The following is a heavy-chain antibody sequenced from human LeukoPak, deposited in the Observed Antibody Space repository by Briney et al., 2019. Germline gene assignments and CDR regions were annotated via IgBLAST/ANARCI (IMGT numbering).Heavy chain of an antibody. Sequence: GGSLGLSCAASGFTFSSYWMSWVRQAPGKGLEWVSSISTSSSFIYYADSVTGRFTISRDNAKNLLYLQISSLRPEDTAIYYCARGECGGTNCYDGIFDYWGQGTLVTVSS. V-gene: IGHV3-21*01. CDR3: ARGECGGTNCYDGIFDY. D-gene: IGHD2-2*01. J-gene: IGHJ4*02. CDR2: ISTSSSFI. CDR1: GFTFSSYW.